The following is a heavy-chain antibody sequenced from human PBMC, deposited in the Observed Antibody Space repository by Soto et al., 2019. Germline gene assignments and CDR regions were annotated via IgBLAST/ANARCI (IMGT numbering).Heavy chain of an antibody. CDR2: MNPNSGNT. D-gene: IGHD5-12*01. CDR3: ARILWLRYGPDAFDI. CDR1: GYTFTSYD. V-gene: IGHV1-8*01. J-gene: IGHJ3*02. Sequence: GASVKVSCKASGYTFTSYDINWVRQATGQGLEWMGWMNPNSGNTGYAQKFQGRVTMTRNTSISTAYMELSSLRSEDTAVHYCARILWLRYGPDAFDISGQGTMVTVSS.